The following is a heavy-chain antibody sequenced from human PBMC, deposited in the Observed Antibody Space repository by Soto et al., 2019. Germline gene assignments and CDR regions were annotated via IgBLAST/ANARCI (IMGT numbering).Heavy chain of an antibody. V-gene: IGHV1-18*01. CDR1: GFTFTTSG. CDR3: ARDLFGELPN. Sequence: QVQLVQSGPEAKKPGASVKVSCKASGFTFTTSGITWVRQAPGQGLEWMGWFNLFNGDTNYAQKFQGRLSMTTDTSTTTAYMELTNLRSDDTAVYYCARDLFGELPNWGQGTLVTVSS. CDR2: FNLFNGDT. D-gene: IGHD3-10*01. J-gene: IGHJ4*02.